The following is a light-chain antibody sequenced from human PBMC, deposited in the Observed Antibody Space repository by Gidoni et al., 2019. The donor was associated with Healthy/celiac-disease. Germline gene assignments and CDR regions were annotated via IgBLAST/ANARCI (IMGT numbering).Light chain of an antibody. V-gene: IGKV3-11*01. CDR3: QQRSNWPIT. Sequence: EIVLTQSPATLSLSPGERATLSCRASQRVSSYLAWYHQKPGQAPRLLIYDASNRATGIPARFSGSGSGTDFTLTLSSLEPEDFAVYYCQQRSNWPITFGQGTRLEIK. CDR2: DAS. CDR1: QRVSSY. J-gene: IGKJ5*01.